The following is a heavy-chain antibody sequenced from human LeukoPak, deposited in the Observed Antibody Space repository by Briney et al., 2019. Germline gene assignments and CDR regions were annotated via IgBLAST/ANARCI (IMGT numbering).Heavy chain of an antibody. D-gene: IGHD3-10*01. Sequence: ASVKVSCKASGYTFTTYYMHWVRQAPGQGLEWMGMINPSGGSTNYAQKFQGRVTVTRDTSTSTAYMELSSLRSGDTALYYCARGGSEQLSPPFDSWGQGTLVTVSS. CDR2: INPSGGST. V-gene: IGHV1-46*01. CDR3: ARGGSEQLSPPFDS. J-gene: IGHJ4*02. CDR1: GYTFTTYY.